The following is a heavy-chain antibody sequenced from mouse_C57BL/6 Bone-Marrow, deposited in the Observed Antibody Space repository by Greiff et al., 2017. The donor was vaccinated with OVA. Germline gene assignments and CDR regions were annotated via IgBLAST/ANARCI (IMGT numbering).Heavy chain of an antibody. J-gene: IGHJ2*01. V-gene: IGHV1-9*01. CDR2: ILPGSGST. CDR1: GYTFTGYW. D-gene: IGHD1-1*01. CDR3: ADHYYGSRRDY. Sequence: VQLQQSGAELMKPGASVTLSCKAPGYTFTGYWIEWVKQRPGHGLEWIGEILPGSGSTTYNEKFKGKAPFTADTSSNTTDMQLSRLTTEDYAINYVADHYYGSRRDYWGQGTTRTVSA.